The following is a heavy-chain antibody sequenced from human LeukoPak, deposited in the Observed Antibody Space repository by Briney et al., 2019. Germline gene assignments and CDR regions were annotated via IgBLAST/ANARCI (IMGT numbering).Heavy chain of an antibody. Sequence: PGGSLRLSCAASGFTFSSYTMHWVRQIPGERPEWVSSISGDTTYIYYADSLKGRFTISRDNTNTSLFLQMNSLRAEDTAVYYCARGDGWDRMVYFDYWGQGTLVTVSS. CDR1: GFTFSSYT. CDR2: ISGDTTYI. J-gene: IGHJ4*02. V-gene: IGHV3-21*04. D-gene: IGHD2-8*01. CDR3: ARGDGWDRMVYFDY.